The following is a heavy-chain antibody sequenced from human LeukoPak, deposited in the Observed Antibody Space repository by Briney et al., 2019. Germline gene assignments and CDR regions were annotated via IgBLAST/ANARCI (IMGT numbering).Heavy chain of an antibody. CDR3: ARDREGDFWSGENWFDP. CDR1: GYTFTGYY. Sequence: ASVKVSCKASGYTFTGYYMHWVRQAPGQGLEWMGWINPNSGGTNYAHKFQGRVTMTRDTSISTAYMELSRLRSDDTAVYYCARDREGDFWSGENWFDPWGQGTLVTVSS. CDR2: INPNSGGT. V-gene: IGHV1-2*02. D-gene: IGHD3-3*01. J-gene: IGHJ5*02.